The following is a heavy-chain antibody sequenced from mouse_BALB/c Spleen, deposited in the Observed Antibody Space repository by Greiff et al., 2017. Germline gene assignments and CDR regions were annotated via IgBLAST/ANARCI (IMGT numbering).Heavy chain of an antibody. CDR2: IYPGDGDT. V-gene: IGHV1-80*01. D-gene: IGHD1-1*01. CDR1: GYAFSSYW. Sequence: QVQLQQSGAELVRPGSSVKISCKASGYAFSSYWMNWVKQRPGQGLEWTGQIYPGDGDTNYNGKFKGKATLTADKSSSTAYMQLSSLTSEDSAVYFCASLYYYGSRVDYWGQGTTLTVSS. CDR3: ASLYYYGSRVDY. J-gene: IGHJ2*01.